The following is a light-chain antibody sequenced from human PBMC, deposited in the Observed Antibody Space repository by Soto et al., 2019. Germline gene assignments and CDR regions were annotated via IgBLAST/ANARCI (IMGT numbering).Light chain of an antibody. V-gene: IGKV2-28*01. Sequence: DIVMTQSPLSLPVTPGEPASISCRSSQSLLHTDGYNYLDWFLQKPGQSPQLLIYVASNRASGVPDRFSGSGSGTDFTLKISRVEAYDVGVYYCMQSLQTPRTFGQGTKVEI. J-gene: IGKJ1*01. CDR3: MQSLQTPRT. CDR2: VAS. CDR1: QSLLHTDGYNY.